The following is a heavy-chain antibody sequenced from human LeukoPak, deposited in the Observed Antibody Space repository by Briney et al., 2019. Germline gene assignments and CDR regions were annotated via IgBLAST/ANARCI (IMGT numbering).Heavy chain of an antibody. Sequence: GSLRLSCAASGFTFSSYSMNWVRQAPGKGLEWVSSISSSSSYIYYADSVKGRFTISRDNAKNSLYLQMNSLRAEDTAVYYCARETYSSGWTFFGYWGQGTLVTVSS. CDR2: ISSSSSYI. CDR1: GFTFSSYS. J-gene: IGHJ4*02. CDR3: ARETYSSGWTFFGY. V-gene: IGHV3-21*01. D-gene: IGHD6-19*01.